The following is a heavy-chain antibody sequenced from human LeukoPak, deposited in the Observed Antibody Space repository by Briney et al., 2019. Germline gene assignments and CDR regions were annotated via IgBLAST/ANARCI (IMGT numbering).Heavy chain of an antibody. V-gene: IGHV4-61*01. J-gene: IGHJ4*02. Sequence: PSEPQSLPCTVCSRSVSRGSYYWRSIRQPPAKGLVRFGYLCYSVLPNYHPSPKSRVPIPVDTSPNQFSLKLSSVTAADTAVYYCARVDTAMSRVDYWAQGTLVSVSS. D-gene: IGHD5-18*01. CDR2: LCYSVLP. CDR3: ARVDTAMSRVDY. CDR1: SRSVSRGSYY.